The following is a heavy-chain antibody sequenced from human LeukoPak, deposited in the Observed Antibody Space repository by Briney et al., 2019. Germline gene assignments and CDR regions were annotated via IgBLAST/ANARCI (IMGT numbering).Heavy chain of an antibody. V-gene: IGHV3-48*01. CDR2: ISSSSSTI. CDR3: AKGAGPPWFDP. D-gene: IGHD6-19*01. CDR1: GFTFSSYS. J-gene: IGHJ5*02. Sequence: GGSLRLSCAASGFTFSSYSMNWVRQAPGKGLEWVSYISSSSSTIYYADSVKGRFTISRDNAKNSLYLQMNSLRAEDTAVYYCAKGAGPPWFDPWGQGTLVTVSS.